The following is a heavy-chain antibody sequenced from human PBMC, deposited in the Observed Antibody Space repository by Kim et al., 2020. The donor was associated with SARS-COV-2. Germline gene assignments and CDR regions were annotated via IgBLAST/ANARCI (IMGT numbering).Heavy chain of an antibody. V-gene: IGHV3-30*01. Sequence: YADSVKSRFTISRDNSKNPLYLQMNSLRAEDTAVYYCATWGFGELHRLDYWGQGTLVTVSS. D-gene: IGHD3-10*01. J-gene: IGHJ4*02. CDR3: ATWGFGELHRLDY.